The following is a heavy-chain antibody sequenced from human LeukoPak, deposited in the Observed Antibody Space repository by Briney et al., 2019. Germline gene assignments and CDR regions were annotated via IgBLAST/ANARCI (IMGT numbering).Heavy chain of an antibody. Sequence: GGSLRLSCAASGLIFDDYAMHWVRQAPGKGLEWVSLISGDGVSTHYADSVKGRFTISRDNSKNSLYLQMNSLRTEDTALYYCAKDYNWRLYFYYYGMDVWGQGTTVTVSS. CDR3: AKDYNWRLYFYYYGMDV. J-gene: IGHJ6*02. V-gene: IGHV3-43*02. D-gene: IGHD5-24*01. CDR2: ISGDGVST. CDR1: GLIFDDYA.